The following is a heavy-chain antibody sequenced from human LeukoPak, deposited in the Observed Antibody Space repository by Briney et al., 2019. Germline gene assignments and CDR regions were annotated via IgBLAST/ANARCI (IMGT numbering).Heavy chain of an antibody. D-gene: IGHD3-3*01. CDR2: IYYSGST. Sequence: SETLSLTCTVPGGSISSSSYYWGWIRQPPGKGLEWTGSIYYSGSTYYNPSLKSRVTISVDTSKNQFSLKLSSVTAADTAVYYCARLAGEYDFWSGYYTTAFDIWGQGTMVTVSS. V-gene: IGHV4-39*01. CDR3: ARLAGEYDFWSGYYTTAFDI. CDR1: GGSISSSSYY. J-gene: IGHJ3*02.